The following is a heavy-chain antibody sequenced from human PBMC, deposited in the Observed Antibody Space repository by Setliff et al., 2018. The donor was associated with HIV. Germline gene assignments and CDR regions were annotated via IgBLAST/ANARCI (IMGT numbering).Heavy chain of an antibody. J-gene: IGHJ4*02. Sequence: GGSLRLSCAASGFTVSSNYMSWVRQAPGKGLEWVSVIYSGGSTDYADSVKGRFTISRDNSKNTVYLQMNSLRAEDTAVYYCAREPWDYYASGSYRDWGQGTLVTVSS. V-gene: IGHV3-66*01. CDR3: AREPWDYYASGSYRD. CDR2: IYSGGST. D-gene: IGHD3-10*01. CDR1: GFTVSSNY.